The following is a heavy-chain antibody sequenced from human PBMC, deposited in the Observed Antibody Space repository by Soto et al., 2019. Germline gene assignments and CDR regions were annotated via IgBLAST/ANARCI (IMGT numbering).Heavy chain of an antibody. D-gene: IGHD6-13*01. J-gene: IGHJ6*02. Sequence: ASVKISCKASGDTFTTYDINWVRQATGHGLEWVGWINPNSGNIGYAQRFQGRVTMTRNTSISTAYMEQSSLRSEDTAVYYCARGPGYSSSWYEGYFGYHYVMDVWGQGTTVTRSS. CDR2: INPNSGNI. CDR1: GDTFTTYD. V-gene: IGHV1-8*01. CDR3: ARGPGYSSSWYEGYFGYHYVMDV.